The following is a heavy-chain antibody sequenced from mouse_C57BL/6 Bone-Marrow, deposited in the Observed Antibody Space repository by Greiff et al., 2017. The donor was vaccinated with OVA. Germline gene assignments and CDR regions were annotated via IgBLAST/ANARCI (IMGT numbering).Heavy chain of an antibody. V-gene: IGHV1-81*01. J-gene: IGHJ3*01. CDR3: ARWEVRRGTVY. CDR2: IYPRSGNT. D-gene: IGHD2-14*01. CDR1: GYTFTSYG. Sequence: QVQLQQSGAELARPGASVKLSCKASGYTFTSYGISWVKQRTGQGLEWIGEIYPRSGNTYYNEKFKGKATLTADKSSSTAYMELRSLTSEDSAVYFCARWEVRRGTVYWGQGTLVTVSA.